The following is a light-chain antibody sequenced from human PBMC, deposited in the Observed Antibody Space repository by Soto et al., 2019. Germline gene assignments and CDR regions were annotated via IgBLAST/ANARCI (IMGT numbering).Light chain of an antibody. CDR1: QAINNY. CDR3: QKFNAVPT. Sequence: DIQMTQSPSSLSASVGDRVTITCRASQAINNYLAWYQQKPGKVPTLLISAASTLQSGVPSRFSGIWSRTDFTLTFSSRQPEDVATYYCQKFNAVPTFGGGTKVEI. V-gene: IGKV1-27*01. CDR2: AAS. J-gene: IGKJ4*01.